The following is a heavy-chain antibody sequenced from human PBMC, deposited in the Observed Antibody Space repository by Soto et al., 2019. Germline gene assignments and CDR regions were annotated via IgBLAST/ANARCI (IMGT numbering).Heavy chain of an antibody. CDR1: GGSISSYY. D-gene: IGHD4-17*01. CDR3: ARIGGEDYEGSYYYYYRDV. CDR2: IYYSGST. V-gene: IGHV4-59*01. Sequence: SETLSRTCTVSGGSISSYYWSWIRQPPGKGLEWIGYIYYSGSTNYNPSLKSRVTISVDTSKNQFSLKLSSVTAADTAVYYCARIGGEDYEGSYYYYYRDVGGKGTTVTVSS. J-gene: IGHJ6*03.